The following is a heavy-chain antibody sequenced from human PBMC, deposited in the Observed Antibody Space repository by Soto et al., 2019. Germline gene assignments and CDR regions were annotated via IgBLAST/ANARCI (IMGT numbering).Heavy chain of an antibody. CDR1: GYTFTSYD. J-gene: IGHJ6*02. Sequence: QVQLVQSGAEVKKPGASVKVSCKASGYTFTSYDINWVRQASGQGLEWMRWMNPNSGNTGYAQKFQGRVTMTRNNSISAAYLELSSLRSEDTAVYYCARATTVTSFYYPMDVWGQGTTVTVSS. CDR3: ARATTVTSFYYPMDV. CDR2: MNPNSGNT. V-gene: IGHV1-8*01. D-gene: IGHD4-17*01.